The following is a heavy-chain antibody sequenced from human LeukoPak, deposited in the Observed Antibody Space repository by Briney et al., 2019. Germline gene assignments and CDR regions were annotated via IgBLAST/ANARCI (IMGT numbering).Heavy chain of an antibody. J-gene: IGHJ4*02. CDR3: VKDSPPRYSGSPPAY. CDR1: GFTFDDYA. CDR2: ISWNSGSI. Sequence: PGRSLRLSCAASGFTFDDYAMHWVRQAPGKGLEWVSGISWNSGSIGYADSVKGQFTISRDNAKNSLYLQMNSLRADDTAVYYCVKDSPPRYSGSPPAYWGQGTLVTVSS. V-gene: IGHV3-9*01. D-gene: IGHD1-26*01.